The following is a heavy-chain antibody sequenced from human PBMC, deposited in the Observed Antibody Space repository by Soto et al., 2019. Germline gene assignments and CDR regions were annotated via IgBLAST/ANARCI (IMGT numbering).Heavy chain of an antibody. Sequence: QVQLVQSGAEVRKPGASVKVSCKASGYTFSNYGLSWVRQAPGQGLEWMGWISDYNGNTHYAQKFQGKLIMTTDTSTRIAYVALRSLASDDTAVYFCAREGYYSGSGTYSPPRYYGMDVWGQGTTVTVSS. V-gene: IGHV1-18*01. CDR1: GYTFSNYG. CDR2: ISDYNGNT. CDR3: AREGYYSGSGTYSPPRYYGMDV. J-gene: IGHJ6*02. D-gene: IGHD3-10*01.